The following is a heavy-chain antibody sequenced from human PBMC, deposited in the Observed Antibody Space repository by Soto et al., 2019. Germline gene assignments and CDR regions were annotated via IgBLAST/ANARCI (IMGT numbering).Heavy chain of an antibody. CDR3: TRRPRGYSYGHGFDY. CDR1: GFTFGDYA. Sequence: LRLSCRASGFTFGDYAMSWFRQAPGKGLEWVGFIRSKAYGGTTEYAASVKGRFTISRDDSKSIAYLQMNSLKTEDTAVYYCTRRPRGYSYGHGFDYWGQGTLVTVSS. D-gene: IGHD5-18*01. CDR2: IRSKAYGGTT. V-gene: IGHV3-49*03. J-gene: IGHJ4*02.